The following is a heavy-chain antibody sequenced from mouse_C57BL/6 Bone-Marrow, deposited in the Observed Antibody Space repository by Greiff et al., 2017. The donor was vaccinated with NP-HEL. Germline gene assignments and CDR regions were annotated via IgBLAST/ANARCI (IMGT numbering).Heavy chain of an antibody. Sequence: EVKLMESGGGLVKPGGSLKLSCAASGFTFSSYAMSWVRQTPEKRLEWVATISDGGSYTYYPDNVKGRFTISRDNAKNNLYLQMSHLKSEDTAMYYCARDRERGFAYWGQGTLVTVSA. CDR1: GFTFSSYA. V-gene: IGHV5-4*01. CDR2: ISDGGSYT. D-gene: IGHD3-1*01. J-gene: IGHJ3*01. CDR3: ARDRERGFAY.